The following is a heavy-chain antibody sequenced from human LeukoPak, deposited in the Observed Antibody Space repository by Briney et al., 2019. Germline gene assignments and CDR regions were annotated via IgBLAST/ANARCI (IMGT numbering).Heavy chain of an antibody. D-gene: IGHD4/OR15-4a*01. J-gene: IGHJ6*03. CDR1: GGSISSYY. Sequence: SETLSLTCTVSGGSISSYYWSWIRQPPGKGLEWIGYIYYSGSTNYNPSLKSRVTISVDTSKNQFSLKLSSVTAADTAEYYCAREYGGAHYYYYMDVWGKGTTVTVSS. CDR3: AREYGGAHYYYYMDV. CDR2: IYYSGST. V-gene: IGHV4-59*01.